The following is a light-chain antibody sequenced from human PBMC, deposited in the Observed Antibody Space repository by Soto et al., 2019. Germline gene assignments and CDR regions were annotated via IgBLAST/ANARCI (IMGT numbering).Light chain of an antibody. CDR1: SGHSTYA. J-gene: IGLJ2*01. Sequence: QLVLAQSPSASASLGASVKLTCTLSSGHSTYAIAWHQQQPEKGPRYLMKLNSDGSHTKGDGIPERFSGSSSGAERYLSISSLQSEDEADYYCQSWDTGIHRVFGGGTQLTVL. CDR3: QSWDTGIHRV. CDR2: LNSDGSH. V-gene: IGLV4-69*01.